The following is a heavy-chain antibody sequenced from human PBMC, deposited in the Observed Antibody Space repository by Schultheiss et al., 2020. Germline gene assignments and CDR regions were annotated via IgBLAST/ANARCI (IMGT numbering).Heavy chain of an antibody. CDR2: IYPGDSDT. Sequence: GESLKISCKGSGYSFTSYWIGWVCQMPGKGLEWMGIIYPGDSDTRYSPSFQGQVTISADKSISTAYLQWSSLKASDTAMYYCARFTERGYSYGSIYFDYWGQGTLVTVAS. CDR3: ARFTERGYSYGSIYFDY. D-gene: IGHD5-18*01. J-gene: IGHJ4*02. CDR1: GYSFTSYW. V-gene: IGHV5-51*01.